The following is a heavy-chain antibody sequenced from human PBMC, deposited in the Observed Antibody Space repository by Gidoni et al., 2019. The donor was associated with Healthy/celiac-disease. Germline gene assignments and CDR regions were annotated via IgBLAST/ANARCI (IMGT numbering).Heavy chain of an antibody. CDR2: ISWNSGSI. Sequence: EVQLVESGGGLVQPGGSLRLSCAASGFTFDDYAMHWVRQAPGKGLEWVSGISWNSGSIGYADSVKGRFTISRDNAKNSLYLQMNSLRAEDTALYYCAKGFRFLEFFDYWGQGTLVTVSS. CDR1: GFTFDDYA. J-gene: IGHJ4*02. D-gene: IGHD3-3*01. V-gene: IGHV3-9*01. CDR3: AKGFRFLEFFDY.